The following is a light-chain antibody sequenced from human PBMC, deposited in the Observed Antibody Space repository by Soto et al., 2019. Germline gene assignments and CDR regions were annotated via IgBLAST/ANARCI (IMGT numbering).Light chain of an antibody. CDR2: AAS. CDR1: QSISNF. V-gene: IGKV1-39*01. CDR3: QQYYNSVLT. J-gene: IGKJ4*01. Sequence: DIQMTQSQSSLSASLGDRVTITCRASQSISNFLNWVQHKPGNAPKVLISAASTLQSVVPPRFSGSESVTDFTITISSLQPEDSASYDCQQYYNSVLTFGGGTKVEIK.